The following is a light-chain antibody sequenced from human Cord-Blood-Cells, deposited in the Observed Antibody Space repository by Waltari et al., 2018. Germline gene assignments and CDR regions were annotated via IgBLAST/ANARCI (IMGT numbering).Light chain of an antibody. Sequence: DIVMTQSPDSLAVSLGERAPINCKSSQSVLYSSNNKNDLAWYQQKPGQPPKLLIYWASTRESGVPDRFSGSGSGTDVTLTISSLQAEDVAVYYCQQYYSTPITCGQGTRLEIK. CDR3: QQYYSTPIT. CDR1: QSVLYSSNNKND. CDR2: WAS. J-gene: IGKJ5*01. V-gene: IGKV4-1*01.